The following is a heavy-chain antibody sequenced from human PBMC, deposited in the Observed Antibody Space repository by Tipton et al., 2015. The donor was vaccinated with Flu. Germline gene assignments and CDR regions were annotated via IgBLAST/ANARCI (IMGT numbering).Heavy chain of an antibody. CDR3: AKTYFDSSDSPDRFDP. CDR2: IYQSGTT. CDR1: GGSFSSGYY. Sequence: TLSLTCSVSGGSFSSGYYWGWIRQPPGKGLEWIGSIYQSGTTYYNPSLKSRVTISVDTSRNQFSLKLSSVTAADTAVYYCAKTYFDSSDSPDRFDPWGQGTLVTVSS. V-gene: IGHV4-38-2*01. D-gene: IGHD3-22*01. J-gene: IGHJ5*02.